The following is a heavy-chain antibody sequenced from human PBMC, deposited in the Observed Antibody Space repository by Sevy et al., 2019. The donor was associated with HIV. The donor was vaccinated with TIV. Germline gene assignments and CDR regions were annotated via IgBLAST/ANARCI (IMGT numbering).Heavy chain of an antibody. Sequence: SETLSLTCTVSGGSISSSSYYWGWIRQPPGKGLEWIGSIYYSGSTYYNPSLKSRVTISVDTSKNQFSLKLSSVTAADTAVHYCARGHQGVFYYYGMDVWGQGTTVTVSS. J-gene: IGHJ6*02. CDR1: GGSISSSSYY. CDR2: IYYSGST. D-gene: IGHD2-2*01. V-gene: IGHV4-39*01. CDR3: ARGHQGVFYYYGMDV.